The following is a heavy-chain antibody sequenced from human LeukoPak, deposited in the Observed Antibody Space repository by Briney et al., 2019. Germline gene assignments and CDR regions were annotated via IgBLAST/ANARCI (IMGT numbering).Heavy chain of an antibody. Sequence: GGSLRLSCAASGFTFSSYAMSWVRQAPGKGLEWVSAISGSGGSTYYADSVKGRFTISRDNSKNTLYLQMNSLRAEDTAIYYCAKDLAYYDSSGDYYPAFDIWGQGTMVTVSS. CDR2: ISGSGGST. J-gene: IGHJ3*02. CDR1: GFTFSSYA. V-gene: IGHV3-23*01. D-gene: IGHD3-22*01. CDR3: AKDLAYYDSSGDYYPAFDI.